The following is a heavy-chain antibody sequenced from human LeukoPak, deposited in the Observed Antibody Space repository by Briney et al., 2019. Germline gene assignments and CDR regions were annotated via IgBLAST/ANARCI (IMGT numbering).Heavy chain of an antibody. J-gene: IGHJ4*02. Sequence: GGSLRLSCAASGFTFSSYVMNWVRQAPGKGLEWVSSITSSGGSTYYADSVKGRFTISRDNSKNTLHLQMNSLKAEDTAVYYCAKFAAYCGGDCYRHFDYWGQGTLVTVSS. CDR2: ITSSGGST. D-gene: IGHD2-21*02. CDR3: AKFAAYCGGDCYRHFDY. CDR1: GFTFSSYV. V-gene: IGHV3-23*01.